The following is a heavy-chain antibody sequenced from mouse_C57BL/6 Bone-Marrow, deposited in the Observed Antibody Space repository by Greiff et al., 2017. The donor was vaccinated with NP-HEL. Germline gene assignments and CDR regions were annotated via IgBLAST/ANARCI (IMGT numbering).Heavy chain of an antibody. J-gene: IGHJ2*01. CDR1: GYTFTDYY. CDR3: ARRDYGSDY. Sequence: VQLQQSGPVLVKPGASVKMSCKASGYTFTDYYMNWVKQSHGKSLEWIGVINPYNGGTSYNQKFKGKATLTVDKSSSTAYMELNSLTSEDSAVYYCARRDYGSDYWGKGTTLTVSS. D-gene: IGHD1-1*01. V-gene: IGHV1-19*01. CDR2: INPYNGGT.